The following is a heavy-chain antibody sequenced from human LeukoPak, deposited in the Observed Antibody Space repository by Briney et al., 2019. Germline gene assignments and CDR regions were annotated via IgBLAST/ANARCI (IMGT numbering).Heavy chain of an antibody. V-gene: IGHV4-61*02. CDR2: IYTSGST. J-gene: IGHJ5*02. Sequence: SQTLSLTCTVSGGSISSGSYYWSWIRQPAGKGLEWIGRIYTSGSTNYNPSLKSRVTISVDTSKNQVSLKLSSVTAADTAVYYCARSHDYTTEFDPWGQGTLVTVSS. CDR3: ARSHDYTTEFDP. D-gene: IGHD4-11*01. CDR1: GGSISSGSYY.